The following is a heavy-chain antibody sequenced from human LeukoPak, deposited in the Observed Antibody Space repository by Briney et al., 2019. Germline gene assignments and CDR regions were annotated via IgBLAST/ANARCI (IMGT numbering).Heavy chain of an antibody. J-gene: IGHJ4*02. Sequence: GGSLRLSCAASGFTFSSYAMHWVRQAPGKGLEYVSAISSNGGSTYYANSVKGRFTISRDNSKNTLYLQMGSLRAEDMAVYYCARTGSGTYYNVLDYWGQGTLVTVSS. D-gene: IGHD3-10*01. CDR2: ISSNGGST. V-gene: IGHV3-64*01. CDR3: ARTGSGTYYNVLDY. CDR1: GFTFSSYA.